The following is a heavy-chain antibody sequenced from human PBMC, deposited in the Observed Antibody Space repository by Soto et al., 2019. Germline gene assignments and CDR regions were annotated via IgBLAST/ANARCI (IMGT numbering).Heavy chain of an antibody. D-gene: IGHD1-26*01. J-gene: IGHJ5*02. V-gene: IGHV4-34*01. Sequence: PSETLSLTCAVYGGSFSGYYWSWIRQPPGKGLEWIGEINHSGSTNYNPSLKSRVTISVDTSKNQFSLKLSSVTAADTAVYYCARGRWEMVTGLRNWFDPWGQGTLVTVSS. CDR3: ARGRWEMVTGLRNWFDP. CDR1: GGSFSGYY. CDR2: INHSGST.